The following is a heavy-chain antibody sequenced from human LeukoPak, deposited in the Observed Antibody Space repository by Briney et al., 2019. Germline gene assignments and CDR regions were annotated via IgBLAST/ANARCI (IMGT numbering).Heavy chain of an antibody. J-gene: IGHJ4*02. CDR3: AGEYCSGGSCYTALDY. V-gene: IGHV1-2*02. CDR2: INPNSGGT. CDR1: GYTFTSYY. Sequence: ASVKVSCKASGYTFTSYYMHWVRQAPGQGLEWMGWINPNSGGTNYAQKFQGRVTMTRDTSISTAYMELSRLRSDDTAVYYCAGEYCSGGSCYTALDYWGQGTLVTVSS. D-gene: IGHD2-15*01.